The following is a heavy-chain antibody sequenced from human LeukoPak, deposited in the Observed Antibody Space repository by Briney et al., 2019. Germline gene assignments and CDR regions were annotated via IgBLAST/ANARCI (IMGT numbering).Heavy chain of an antibody. D-gene: IGHD4-17*01. Sequence: KPGGSLRLSCAASGFTFSSYSMNWVRQAPGKGLEWVSSISSSSSYIYYADSVKGRFTISRDNAKNSLYLQMNSLRAEDTAVCYCARDFYGDYPSRYFDYWGQGTLVAVSS. V-gene: IGHV3-21*01. CDR3: ARDFYGDYPSRYFDY. CDR1: GFTFSSYS. CDR2: ISSSSSYI. J-gene: IGHJ4*02.